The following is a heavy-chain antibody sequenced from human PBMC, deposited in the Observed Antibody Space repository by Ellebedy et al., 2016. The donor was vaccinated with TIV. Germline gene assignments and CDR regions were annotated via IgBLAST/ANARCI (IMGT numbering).Heavy chain of an antibody. V-gene: IGHV3-43*01. CDR1: GFTFADYT. CDR3: AKDGGIVVVPAANPRVSGMDV. J-gene: IGHJ6*02. Sequence: GGSLRLSXAASGFTFADYTMHWVRQAPGKGLEWVSLISWDGGSTYYADSVKGRFTISRDNSKNSLYLQMNSLRTEDTALYYCAKDGGIVVVPAANPRVSGMDVWGQGTTVTVSS. D-gene: IGHD2-2*01. CDR2: ISWDGGST.